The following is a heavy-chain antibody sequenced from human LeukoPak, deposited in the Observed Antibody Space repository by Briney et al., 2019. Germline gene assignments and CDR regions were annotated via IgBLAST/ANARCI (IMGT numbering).Heavy chain of an antibody. D-gene: IGHD3-22*01. Sequence: PSETLSLTCTVPGGSISSYYWSWIRQPPGKGLEWIGYVYGSGSTIYNPSLKSRLTISLDTSKSHFSLNLSSVTAADTAVYYCARQDYYDSSGFKGRAFDIWGQGTMVAVSS. J-gene: IGHJ3*02. V-gene: IGHV4-59*08. CDR3: ARQDYYDSSGFKGRAFDI. CDR2: VYGSGST. CDR1: GGSISSYY.